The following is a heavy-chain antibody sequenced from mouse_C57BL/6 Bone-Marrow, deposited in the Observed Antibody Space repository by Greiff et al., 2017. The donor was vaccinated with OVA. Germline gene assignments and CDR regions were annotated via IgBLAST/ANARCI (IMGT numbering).Heavy chain of an antibody. CDR3: ARERRFLDY. J-gene: IGHJ2*01. Sequence: EVKLQESGPGLVKPSQSLSLTCSVTGYSITSGYYWNWIRQFPGNKLEWMGYISYDGSNNYNPSLKNRISITRDTSKNQFFLKLNSVTTEDTATYYCARERRFLDYWGQGTTLTVSS. CDR1: GYSITSGYY. CDR2: ISYDGSN. V-gene: IGHV3-6*01.